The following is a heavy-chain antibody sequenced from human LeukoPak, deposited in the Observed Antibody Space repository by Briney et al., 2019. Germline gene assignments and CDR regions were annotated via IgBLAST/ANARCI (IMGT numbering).Heavy chain of an antibody. V-gene: IGHV4-59*12. CDR1: GGSISSYY. CDR3: ARGQRLFDY. Sequence: SETLSLTCTVSGGSISSYYWTWIRQPPGKGLEWIGYIYYSGSTSYNPSLKSRVTISVDTSKNLFSLRLSSVTAADTAVYYCARGQRLFDYWGQGTLVTVSS. J-gene: IGHJ4*02. CDR2: IYYSGST.